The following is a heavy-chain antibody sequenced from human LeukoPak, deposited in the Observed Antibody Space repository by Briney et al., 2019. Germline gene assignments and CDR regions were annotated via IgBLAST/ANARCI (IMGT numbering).Heavy chain of an antibody. CDR1: GGSVSSDSYY. CDR2: IYHSGST. V-gene: IGHV4-61*01. J-gene: IGHJ4*02. Sequence: PSETLSLTCTVSGGSVSSDSYYWRWIRQPPGKGLEWIGYIYHSGSTNYIPSLKGRVTISVDTSKNQFSLKLSSVTAADTAVYYCARDWGMLRGLIDSWGQGTLVTVSS. D-gene: IGHD3-10*01. CDR3: ARDWGMLRGLIDS.